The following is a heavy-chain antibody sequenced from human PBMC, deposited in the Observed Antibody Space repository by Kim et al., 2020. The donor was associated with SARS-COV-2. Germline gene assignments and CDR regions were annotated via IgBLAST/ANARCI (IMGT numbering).Heavy chain of an antibody. Sequence: RVTISVDTSKNQFSLKLSSVTAADTAVYYCARGDLDWSRSWYLWGGGFDYWGQGTLVTVSS. CDR3: ARGDLDWSRSWYLWGGGFDY. V-gene: IGHV4-34*01. J-gene: IGHJ4*02. D-gene: IGHD6-13*01.